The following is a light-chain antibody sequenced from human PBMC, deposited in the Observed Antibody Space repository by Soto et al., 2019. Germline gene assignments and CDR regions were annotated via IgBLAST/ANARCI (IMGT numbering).Light chain of an antibody. CDR3: QQYNSWPRT. Sequence: EIVMTQSPATLSVSPGERATLSCRASQSVSSNLAWYQQKPGQAPRLLIYGASTRATGIPARFSGSRSGTEFTLTISSLQSEDFAVYYCQQYNSWPRTFGQGTKVDIK. CDR1: QSVSSN. V-gene: IGKV3-15*01. J-gene: IGKJ1*01. CDR2: GAS.